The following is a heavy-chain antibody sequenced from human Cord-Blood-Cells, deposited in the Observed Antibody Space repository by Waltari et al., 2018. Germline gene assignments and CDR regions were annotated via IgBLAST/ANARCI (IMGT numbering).Heavy chain of an antibody. J-gene: IGHJ4*02. CDR1: GYSIISGYY. D-gene: IGHD6-19*01. CDR3: ARGSGHSSGWYDDY. CDR2: IYHSGST. Sequence: QVQLQESGPGLVKPSETLSLTCAVSGYSIISGYYWGWIRKPPGKGLEWIGSIYHSGSTNYNPSLKSRVTISVDTSKNQFSLKLSSVTAADTAVYYCARGSGHSSGWYDDYWGQGTLVTVSS. V-gene: IGHV4-38-2*01.